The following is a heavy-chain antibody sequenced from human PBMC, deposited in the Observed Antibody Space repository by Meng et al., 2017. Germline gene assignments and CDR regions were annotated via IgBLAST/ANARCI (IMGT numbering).Heavy chain of an antibody. D-gene: IGHD2-15*01. V-gene: IGHV4-4*02. J-gene: IGHJ4*02. CDR2: IYHSGGT. CDR1: CGSIRSRSW. Sequence: ESGQAFAEPTGTLFLTGCVYCGSIRSRSWERWGRQPPGNGLEWVGEIYHSGGTNYNPSLKSRVTISVDKSKNQFSLKLSSVTAADTAVYYCARVVAATTLFLDYWGQGTLVTVSS. CDR3: ARVVAATTLFLDY.